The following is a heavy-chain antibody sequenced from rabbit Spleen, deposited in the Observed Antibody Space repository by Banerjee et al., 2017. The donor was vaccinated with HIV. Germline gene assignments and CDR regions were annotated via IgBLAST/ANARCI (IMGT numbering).Heavy chain of an antibody. V-gene: IGHV1S40*01. Sequence: QSLEESGGGLVQPGASLTLTCTASGFSFSSSYYMCWVRQAPGKGLEWIACIYAGSSGSIYCANWVKGRFTISKTSSTTVTLRMTSLTAADTATYFCARLGHADYPYAYGLKLWGPGTLVTVS. CDR3: ARLGHADYPYAYGLKL. CDR1: GFSFSSSYY. D-gene: IGHD6-1*01. CDR2: IYAGSSGSI. J-gene: IGHJ4*01.